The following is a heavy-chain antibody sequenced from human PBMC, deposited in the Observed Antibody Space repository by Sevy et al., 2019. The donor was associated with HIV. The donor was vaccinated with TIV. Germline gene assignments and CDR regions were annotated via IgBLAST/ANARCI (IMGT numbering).Heavy chain of an antibody. CDR2: IKHDGSEI. CDR3: VRAIQSEGSF. J-gene: IGHJ4*02. V-gene: IGHV3-7*01. Sequence: GGSLRLSCVGFGFCLESYWMNWVRQAPGKGLEWVANIKHDGSEIYYVDSVKGRFTVSRDNDRNLVYLQMNNLRVADTALYYCVRAIQSEGSFWGQGSRVTVSS. D-gene: IGHD2-2*02. CDR1: GFCLESYW.